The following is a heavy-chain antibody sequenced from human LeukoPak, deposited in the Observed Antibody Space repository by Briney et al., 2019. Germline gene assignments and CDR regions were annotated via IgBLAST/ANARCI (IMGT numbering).Heavy chain of an antibody. Sequence: PGGSLRLSCAASGLTFSSYAMMWLRQAPGKGLEWVSAIIGNGGWALYADSVKGRFTISRDNTKNTLYLQMNSLRAEDTAVYYCARDGPYDILTGYYKAFDYWGQGTLVTVSS. V-gene: IGHV3-23*01. CDR2: IIGNGGWA. CDR1: GLTFSSYA. J-gene: IGHJ4*02. D-gene: IGHD3-9*01. CDR3: ARDGPYDILTGYYKAFDY.